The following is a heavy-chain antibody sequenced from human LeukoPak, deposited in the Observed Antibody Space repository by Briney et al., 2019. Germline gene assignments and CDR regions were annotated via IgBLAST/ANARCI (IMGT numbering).Heavy chain of an antibody. V-gene: IGHV3-15*01. Sequence: PGGSLRFSCAASGFTFSNAWMSWVRQAPGKGLEWVGRIKSKTDGGTTDYAAPVKGRFTISRDDSKNTLYLQMNSLKTEDTAVYYCTTDPFYYYDSSGYYPFDYWGQGTLVTVSS. CDR2: IKSKTDGGTT. CDR3: TTDPFYYYDSSGYYPFDY. D-gene: IGHD3-22*01. J-gene: IGHJ4*02. CDR1: GFTFSNAW.